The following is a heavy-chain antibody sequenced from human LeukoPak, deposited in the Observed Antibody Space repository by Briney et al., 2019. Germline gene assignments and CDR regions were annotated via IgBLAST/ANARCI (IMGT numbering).Heavy chain of an antibody. CDR1: GGTFSSYA. Sequence: SVKVSCKASGGTFSSYAISWVRHAPGQGLEWMGRIIPILGIANYAQKFQGRVTITADKSTSTAYMELSSLRSEDTAVYYCARGRVATSTVLVVVTANEFDYWGQGTLVTVSS. D-gene: IGHD2-21*02. J-gene: IGHJ4*02. CDR3: ARGRVATSTVLVVVTANEFDY. CDR2: IIPILGIA. V-gene: IGHV1-69*04.